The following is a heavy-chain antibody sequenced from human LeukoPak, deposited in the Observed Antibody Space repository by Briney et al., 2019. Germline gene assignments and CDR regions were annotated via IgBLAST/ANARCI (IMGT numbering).Heavy chain of an antibody. V-gene: IGHV1-69*13. D-gene: IGHD3-10*01. CDR2: ITPIFGTA. CDR1: GGTFSNYA. Sequence: GASVKVSCKASGGTFSNYAISWVRQAPGQGLEWMGGITPIFGTAGYAQKFQGRVTITADESTSTAYMELSSLRSEDTAVYYCARDLGDSFDYWGQGTLVTVSS. CDR3: ARDLGDSFDY. J-gene: IGHJ4*02.